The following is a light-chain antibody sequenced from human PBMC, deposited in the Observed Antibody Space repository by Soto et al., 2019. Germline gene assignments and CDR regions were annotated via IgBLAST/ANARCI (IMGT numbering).Light chain of an antibody. CDR3: QQYGSSPPWT. CDR2: GAS. V-gene: IGKV3-20*01. Sequence: DIVLTQSPGTLSLSPGERATLSCRASQSVSSSYLAWYQQKPGQAPRLLIYGASSRAPGIPDRFSGSGSGTDFTLTISRLEPEDFAVYYCQQYGSSPPWTFGQGTKVDIK. J-gene: IGKJ1*01. CDR1: QSVSSSY.